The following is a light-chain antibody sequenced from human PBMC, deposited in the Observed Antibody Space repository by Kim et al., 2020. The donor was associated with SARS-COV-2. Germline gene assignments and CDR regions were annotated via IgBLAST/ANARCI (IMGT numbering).Light chain of an antibody. CDR2: YDD. Sequence: QRVTIPFSGSSSNIGNNAGNWYQQLPGKPPRLLIYYDDRLPSGVSDRFSGSRTGTSASLAISGLQSEDEADYYCATWDDRLRGWVFGGGTQLTVL. CDR1: SSNIGNNA. V-gene: IGLV1-36*01. CDR3: ATWDDRLRGWV. J-gene: IGLJ3*02.